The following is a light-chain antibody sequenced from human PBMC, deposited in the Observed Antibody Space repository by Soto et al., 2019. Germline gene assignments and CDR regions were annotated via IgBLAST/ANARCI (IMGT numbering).Light chain of an antibody. CDR1: QSLVYSDGNTY. CDR3: QQYNDWPRT. Sequence: DVLMTQSPLSLPVTLGQPASISCRSSQSLVYSDGNTYLNWFQQRPGQSPRRLIYKVSNRDSGVPDRFSGSGSGTEFTLTISSLQSEDFAVYYCQQYNDWPRTFGQGTKVDIK. CDR2: KVS. V-gene: IGKV2-30*01. J-gene: IGKJ1*01.